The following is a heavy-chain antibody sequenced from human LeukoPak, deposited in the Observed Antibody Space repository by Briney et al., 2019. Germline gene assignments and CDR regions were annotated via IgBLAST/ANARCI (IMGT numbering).Heavy chain of an antibody. CDR3: ASLYCSRGSCAFDV. CDR1: GFTVSANY. V-gene: IGHV3-66*01. CDR2: IYSGGST. Sequence: GGSLRLSCAASGFTVSANYMSWVRHFPGTVLEWVSIIYSGGSTDYADSVKGRFTISKDNSKNTVFLQMNSLRAEDTAMYYCASLYCSRGSCAFDVWGQGTLVTVSP. D-gene: IGHD2-15*01. J-gene: IGHJ5*02.